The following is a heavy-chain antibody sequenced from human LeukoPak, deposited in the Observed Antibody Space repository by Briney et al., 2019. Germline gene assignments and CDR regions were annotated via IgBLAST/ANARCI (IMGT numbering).Heavy chain of an antibody. CDR3: ARGAAAGTDFDY. CDR1: GFTFSSYA. D-gene: IGHD6-13*01. Sequence: GGSLRLSCAASGFTFSSYAMSWVRQAPGKGLEWVAAISGSGGSKYYADSVKGRFTISRDNSKNTLYLQMNSLRAEDTAVYYCARGAAAGTDFDYWGQGTLVTVSS. CDR2: ISGSGGSK. V-gene: IGHV3-23*01. J-gene: IGHJ4*02.